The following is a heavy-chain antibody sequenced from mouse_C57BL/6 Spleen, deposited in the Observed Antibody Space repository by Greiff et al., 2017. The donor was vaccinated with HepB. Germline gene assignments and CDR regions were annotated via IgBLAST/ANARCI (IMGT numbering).Heavy chain of an antibody. J-gene: IGHJ3*01. Sequence: QVHVKQSGAELVRPGASVKLSCKASGYTFTDYYINWVKQRPGQGLEWIARIYPGSGNTYYNEKFKGKATLTAEKSSSTAYMQLSSLTSEDSAVYFCARSRDGYSWFAYWGQGTLVTVSA. CDR2: IYPGSGNT. V-gene: IGHV1-76*01. CDR1: GYTFTDYY. D-gene: IGHD2-3*01. CDR3: ARSRDGYSWFAY.